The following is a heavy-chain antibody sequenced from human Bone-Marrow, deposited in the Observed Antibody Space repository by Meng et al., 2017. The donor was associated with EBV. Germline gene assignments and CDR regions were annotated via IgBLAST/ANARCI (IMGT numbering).Heavy chain of an antibody. CDR3: ASESGRGFTPDY. Sequence: HVMLVQSGAEVKKPGSLVTVSCNDSGGNFRSSAIGWVRQALGQGLEWIGGLIPMSDAPHYAQKFQGRVTITADESTSTHYMDLSGLRSEDTAVYYCASESGRGFTPDYWGQGTLVTVSS. CDR2: LIPMSDAP. D-gene: IGHD3-10*01. V-gene: IGHV1-69*01. J-gene: IGHJ4*02. CDR1: GGNFRSSA.